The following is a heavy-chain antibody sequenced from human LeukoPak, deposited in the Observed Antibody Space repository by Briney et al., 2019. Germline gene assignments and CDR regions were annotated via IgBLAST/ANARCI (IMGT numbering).Heavy chain of an antibody. CDR2: ISSSGSTI. Sequence: GGSLRLSCAASGFTFSDYYMSWIRQAPGKVLEWVSYISSSGSTIYYADSVKGRFTISRDNAKNSLYLQMNSLRAEDTAVYYCAKDLHGYNYFSFDYWGQGTLVTVSS. CDR3: AKDLHGYNYFSFDY. CDR1: GFTFSDYY. V-gene: IGHV3-11*04. J-gene: IGHJ4*02. D-gene: IGHD5-24*01.